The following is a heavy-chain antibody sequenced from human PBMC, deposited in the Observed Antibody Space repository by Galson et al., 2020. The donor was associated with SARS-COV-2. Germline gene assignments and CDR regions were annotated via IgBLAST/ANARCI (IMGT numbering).Heavy chain of an antibody. CDR1: GGSISSYY. CDR3: ARVGYGDYNYGLDV. CDR2: IYSDGDT. V-gene: IGHV4-59*01. Sequence: SETLSLTCTVSGGSISSYYWSWIRQPPGKELEWIGHIYSDGDTNYNPSLRSRVTMSVDRSTNQFSLNLSSVTAADTAVYYCARVGYGDYNYGLDVWGQGTTVNVSS. J-gene: IGHJ6*02. D-gene: IGHD4-17*01.